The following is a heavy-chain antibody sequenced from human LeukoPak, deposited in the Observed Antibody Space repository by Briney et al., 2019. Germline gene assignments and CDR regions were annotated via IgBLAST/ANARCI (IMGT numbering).Heavy chain of an antibody. D-gene: IGHD2/OR15-2a*01. J-gene: IGHJ6*02. CDR1: GFTFSSYA. Sequence: PGGSLRLSCAASGFTFSSYAMSWVRQTPGKGLEWVSYISSGGHYTFYADSLKGRFTVSRDNAKNSLFLQLDSLRAEDTAVYYCARSFCTSATCSKGYSYYVMDVWGQGTTVTVSS. V-gene: IGHV3-21*01. CDR2: ISSGGHYT. CDR3: ARSFCTSATCSKGYSYYVMDV.